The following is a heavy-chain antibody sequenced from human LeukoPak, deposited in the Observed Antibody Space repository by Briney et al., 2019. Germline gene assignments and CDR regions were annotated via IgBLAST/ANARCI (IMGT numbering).Heavy chain of an antibody. CDR2: IYYSGST. J-gene: IGHJ4*02. Sequence: SETLSLTCTVSGGSISSYYWSWIRQPPGKGLEWIGYIYYSGSTNYNPSLKSRVIISVDTSKNQFSLKLSSVTAADTAVYYCANMGDGSSSFLGVNYWGQGTLVTVSS. V-gene: IGHV4-59*12. D-gene: IGHD2-2*01. CDR3: ANMGDGSSSFLGVNY. CDR1: GGSISSYY.